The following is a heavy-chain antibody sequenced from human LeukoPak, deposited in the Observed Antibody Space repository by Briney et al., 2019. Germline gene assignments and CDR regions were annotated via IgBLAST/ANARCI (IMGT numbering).Heavy chain of an antibody. V-gene: IGHV1-46*01. CDR2: INLSGGST. J-gene: IGHJ3*02. D-gene: IGHD5-24*01. CDR1: GYTFTSYH. Sequence: ASVKVSCKASGYTFTSYHMHWVRQAPGQGLEWMGKINLSGGSTTYAQKFQGRVTMTRDTSTSTVYMELSSLRSEDTAVYYCTREVDTINAFDIWGQGTMVTVSS. CDR3: TREVDTINAFDI.